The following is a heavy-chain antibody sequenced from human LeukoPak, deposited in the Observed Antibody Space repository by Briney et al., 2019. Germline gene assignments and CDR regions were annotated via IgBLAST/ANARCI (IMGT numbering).Heavy chain of an antibody. V-gene: IGHV4-34*01. CDR3: ARGTSRLRHKSFDY. D-gene: IGHD2-2*01. Sequence: PSETLSLTCAVSGVSISSYYWSWIRQPPGKGLEWIGEINHSGSTNYNPSLKSRVTISVDTSKNQFSLKLSSVTAADTAVYYCARGTSRLRHKSFDYWGQGTLVTVSS. CDR1: GVSISSYY. CDR2: INHSGST. J-gene: IGHJ4*02.